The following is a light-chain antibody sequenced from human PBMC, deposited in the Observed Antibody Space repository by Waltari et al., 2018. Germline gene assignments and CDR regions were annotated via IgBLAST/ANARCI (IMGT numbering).Light chain of an antibody. J-gene: IGKJ2*01. CDR3: HQYGYGRDS. Sequence: EIVLTQSPGTMSLSPGESATLSCRASQSVTSNYLAWYQQKRGQAPRLLIYAASSRATGIPDRFSGGGSGTDFTLTISRLEPEDFAIYYCHQYGYGRDSFGQGTQLEIK. CDR1: QSVTSNY. CDR2: AAS. V-gene: IGKV3-20*01.